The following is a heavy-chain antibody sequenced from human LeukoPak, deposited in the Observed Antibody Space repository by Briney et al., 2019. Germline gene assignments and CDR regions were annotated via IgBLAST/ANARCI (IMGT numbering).Heavy chain of an antibody. D-gene: IGHD3-10*01. Sequence: GPFLRRSCAAAGLTLSNTWMTCIRQAKRKLLEWVGRIRSTTDGATTDYTPPVKARFTISRDDSKNTLYLQMNSLKTEDTAVYYCVGSFLGYWGKGTLVTVSS. CDR1: GLTLSNTW. J-gene: IGHJ4*02. V-gene: IGHV3-15*01. CDR2: IRSTTDGATT. CDR3: VGSFLGY.